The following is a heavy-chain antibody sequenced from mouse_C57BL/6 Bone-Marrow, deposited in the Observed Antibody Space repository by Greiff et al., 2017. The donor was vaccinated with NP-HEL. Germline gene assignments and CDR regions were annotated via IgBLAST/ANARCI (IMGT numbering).Heavy chain of an antibody. J-gene: IGHJ3*01. CDR3: TRPYYYGSSPWFAY. CDR2: IYPGNSDT. CDR1: GYTFTSYW. V-gene: IGHV1-5*01. D-gene: IGHD1-1*01. Sequence: VQLQQSGTVLARPGASVKMSCKTSGYTFTSYWMHWVKQRPGPGLEWIGAIYPGNSDTSYNQKFKGKAKLTAVTSASTAYMELSSLTNEDSAVYYCTRPYYYGSSPWFAYWDQGTLVTVSA.